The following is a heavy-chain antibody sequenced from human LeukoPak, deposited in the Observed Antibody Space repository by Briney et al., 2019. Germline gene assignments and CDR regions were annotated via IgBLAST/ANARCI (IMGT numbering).Heavy chain of an antibody. J-gene: IGHJ4*02. Sequence: ASVKVSCKASGYTFTSYDINWVRQATGQGLEWMGWMNPNSGNTGYAQKFQGRVTMTRNTSISTAYMELSSLRSEDTAVYYCARGGPRDGYNDYWGQGTLVTVSS. V-gene: IGHV1-8*01. D-gene: IGHD5-24*01. CDR1: GYTFTSYD. CDR3: ARGGPRDGYNDY. CDR2: MNPNSGNT.